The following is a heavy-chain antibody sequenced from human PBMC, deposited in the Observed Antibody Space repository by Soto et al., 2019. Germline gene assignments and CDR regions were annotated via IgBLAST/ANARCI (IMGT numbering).Heavy chain of an antibody. Sequence: EVQLLESGGGLVQPGGSLRLSCAASGFTFSSYAMSWVRQAPGKGLEWVSAISGSGGSTYYADSVKGRFTISRDNSKNTMYMQMNSLRAEDTAVYYCAKAMAVAGTNWYFDLWGRGTLVTVSS. J-gene: IGHJ2*01. D-gene: IGHD6-19*01. CDR1: GFTFSSYA. V-gene: IGHV3-23*01. CDR2: ISGSGGST. CDR3: AKAMAVAGTNWYFDL.